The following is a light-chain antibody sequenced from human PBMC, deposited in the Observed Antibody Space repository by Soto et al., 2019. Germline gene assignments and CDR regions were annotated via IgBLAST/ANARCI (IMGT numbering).Light chain of an antibody. Sequence: DIQMTQSPPTPSAFVGDRVTITCRASQSISSWLAWYQQKPGKAPKLLIYKASSLQSGVPSRFSGSGSGTEFTLTISSLQPDDFATYYCQQYNSYPYTFGQGTKLEIK. CDR2: KAS. CDR1: QSISSW. V-gene: IGKV1-5*03. J-gene: IGKJ2*01. CDR3: QQYNSYPYT.